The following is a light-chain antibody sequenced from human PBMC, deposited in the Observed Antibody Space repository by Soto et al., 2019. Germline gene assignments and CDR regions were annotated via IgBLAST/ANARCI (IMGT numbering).Light chain of an antibody. V-gene: IGLV2-14*01. CDR3: SSYTSSSSYV. Sequence: QSVLTQPASLSGSPGQSITISCTGTSSDVGGYNYVSWYQQHPGKAPKLMIYEVSNLPSGVSNRFSGSKSGNTASLTISGVQGEEKGDNFCSSYTSSSSYVFGTGTKVTVL. CDR2: EVS. CDR1: SSDVGGYNY. J-gene: IGLJ1*01.